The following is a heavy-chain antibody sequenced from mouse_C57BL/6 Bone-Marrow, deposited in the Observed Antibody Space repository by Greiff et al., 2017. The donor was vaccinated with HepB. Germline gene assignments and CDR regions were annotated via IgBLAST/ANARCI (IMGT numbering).Heavy chain of an antibody. CDR3: ARLFITTVVSYWYFDV. Sequence: EVKVVESGGGLVQPGGSLKLSCAASGFTFSDYGMAWVRQAPRKGPEWVAFISNLAYSIYYADTVTGRFTISRENTKNTLYLEMSSLRSEDTAMYYCARLFITTVVSYWYFDVWGTGTTVTVSS. J-gene: IGHJ1*03. V-gene: IGHV5-15*01. CDR2: ISNLAYSI. CDR1: GFTFSDYG. D-gene: IGHD1-1*01.